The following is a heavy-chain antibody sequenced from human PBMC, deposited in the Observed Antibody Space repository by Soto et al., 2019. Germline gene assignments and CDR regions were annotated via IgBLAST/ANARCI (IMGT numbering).Heavy chain of an antibody. CDR1: GFRFDDAH. D-gene: IGHD5-12*01. J-gene: IGHJ4*02. Sequence: EVHLVESGGGLVQPGGSLRLSCATSGFRFDDAHMTWVRLAPGEGLEWVANINYDATEKEYVDSVKGRFTISRDNTQRSVFLQMNSLRAEDTAVDYCAWGKGWLRFTSPSHWGQGTLVTVSS. CDR3: AWGKGWLRFTSPSH. CDR2: INYDATEK. V-gene: IGHV3-7*03.